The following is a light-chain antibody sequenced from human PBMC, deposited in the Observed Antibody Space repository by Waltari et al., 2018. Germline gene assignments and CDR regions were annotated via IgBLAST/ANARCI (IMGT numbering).Light chain of an antibody. CDR1: ESITNS. J-gene: IGKJ2*01. Sequence: DIQMTQSPSSLSASVGTGVSITCRASESITNSLNWYQQKPGKAPKLLIHTASSRQSGVPSRFSGRGSGTEFTLTISGLQPGDVATYYCQQSYTVAFTFGPGTKLEI. V-gene: IGKV1-39*01. CDR2: TAS. CDR3: QQSYTVAFT.